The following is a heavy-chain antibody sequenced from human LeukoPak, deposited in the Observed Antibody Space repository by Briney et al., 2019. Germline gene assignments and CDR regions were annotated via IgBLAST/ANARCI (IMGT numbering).Heavy chain of an antibody. J-gene: IGHJ4*02. CDR2: IDHTGIT. V-gene: IGHV4-59*01. CDR3: ARLLVGGYSFDY. CDR1: DDSITIYY. Sequence: SETLSLTCTVSDDSITIYYWSWIRQPPGKGLEWIGYIDHTGITNYNPSLNSRVTISRDTSKNHFSLELSSATAADTAVYFCARLLVGGYSFDYWGQGTLVTVSS. D-gene: IGHD4-23*01.